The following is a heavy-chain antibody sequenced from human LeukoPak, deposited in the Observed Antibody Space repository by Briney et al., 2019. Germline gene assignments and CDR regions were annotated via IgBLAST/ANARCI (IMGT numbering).Heavy chain of an antibody. Sequence: GGSLRLSCAASEFTFSNYPMHWVRQAPGKGLEWVAVISYDGSNKYYADSVQGRFTISRDNSENTLYLQINSLRAEDTAVYYCARDRLAITVAGTVDYWGQGTLVTVSS. CDR3: ARDRLAITVAGTVDY. CDR2: ISYDGSNK. CDR1: EFTFSNYP. V-gene: IGHV3-30-3*01. D-gene: IGHD6-19*01. J-gene: IGHJ4*02.